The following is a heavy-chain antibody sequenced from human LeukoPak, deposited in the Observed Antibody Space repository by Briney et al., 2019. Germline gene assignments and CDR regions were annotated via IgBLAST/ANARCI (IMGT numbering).Heavy chain of an antibody. D-gene: IGHD1-14*01. CDR3: ASGPFLTFDHTPEGYYHYYMDV. CDR1: GFTFSSYA. J-gene: IGHJ6*03. CDR2: ISGSGGST. Sequence: PGGSLRLSCAASGFTFSSYAMSWVRQAPGKGLEWVSAISGSGGSTYYADSVKGRFTISRDNSKNTLYLQMNSLRAEDTAVYYCASGPFLTFDHTPEGYYHYYMDVWGSGTTVTTSS. V-gene: IGHV3-23*01.